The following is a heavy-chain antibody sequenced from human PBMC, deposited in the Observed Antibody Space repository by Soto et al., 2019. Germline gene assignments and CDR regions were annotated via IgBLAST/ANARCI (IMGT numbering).Heavy chain of an antibody. CDR3: TTIVR. V-gene: IGHV3-15*01. CDR1: GFTFRNAW. D-gene: IGHD2-8*01. J-gene: IGHJ4*02. Sequence: PGGSLRLSCVASGFTFRNAWMNWVRQAPGKGLEWVGRIKSKTDGGVVDYAASVKGRFTISRDDLRNMLYLQMNSLKGGDTARYYCTTIVRWGQGTLVTVSS. CDR2: IKSKTDGGVV.